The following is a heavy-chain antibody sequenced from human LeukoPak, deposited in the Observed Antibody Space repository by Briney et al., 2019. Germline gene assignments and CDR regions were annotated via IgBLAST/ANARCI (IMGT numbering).Heavy chain of an antibody. CDR3: ARGQQWLVRGYFDY. CDR1: GGSFSGYY. Sequence: SETLSLTCAVYGGSFSGYYWSWIRQPPGKGLEWIGEINHSGSTNYNPSLKSRVTISVDTSKNQFSLKLSSVTAADTAVYYCARGQQWLVRGYFDYWGQGTLVTVSS. J-gene: IGHJ4*02. V-gene: IGHV4-34*01. D-gene: IGHD6-19*01. CDR2: INHSGST.